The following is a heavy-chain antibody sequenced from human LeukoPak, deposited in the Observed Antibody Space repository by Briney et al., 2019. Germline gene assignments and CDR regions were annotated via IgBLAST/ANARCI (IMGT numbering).Heavy chain of an antibody. V-gene: IGHV4-59*01. CDR2: NYYSGGT. CDR1: GGSINSYY. Sequence: SETLSLTCTVSGGSINSYYWSWIRQPPGKGLEWIGYNYYSGGTNYNPSLKSRVTISLDTPRNQFSLKLTSLTAADTAVYYCARVRFYSSTYHGGHYFDSWGQGTLVTVSS. J-gene: IGHJ4*02. D-gene: IGHD6-13*01. CDR3: ARVRFYSSTYHGGHYFDS.